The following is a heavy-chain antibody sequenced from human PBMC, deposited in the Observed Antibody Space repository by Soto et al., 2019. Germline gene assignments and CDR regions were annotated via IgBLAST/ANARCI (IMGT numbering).Heavy chain of an antibody. D-gene: IGHD1-26*01. CDR3: ARNVGYYFDY. J-gene: IGHJ4*02. Sequence: SETLSLTCAVYSGSFSGYYWSWIRQPPGKGLEWIGEIYHGLSIVYNPSLKSRVTISGDSSKNQFSLKLSSVTAADTAVYYCARNVGYYFDYWGQGTMVTVSS. CDR1: SGSFSGYY. V-gene: IGHV4-34*01. CDR2: IYHGLSI.